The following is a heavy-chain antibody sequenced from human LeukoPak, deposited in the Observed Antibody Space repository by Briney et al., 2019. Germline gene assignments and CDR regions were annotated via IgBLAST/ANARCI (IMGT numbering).Heavy chain of an antibody. V-gene: IGHV4-61*02. J-gene: IGHJ4*02. CDR2: IYTSGDT. CDR3: ARIMVRGVLYYFDY. CDR1: GGSVTRGAYS. D-gene: IGHD3-10*01. Sequence: PSETLSLTCTVSGGSVTRGAYSWTWIRQPVGKGLEWIGRIYTSGDTKYNPSLKSRVTISVGASNNQFSLKLSSVTAADTAVYYCARIMVRGVLYYFDYWGQGTLVTVSS.